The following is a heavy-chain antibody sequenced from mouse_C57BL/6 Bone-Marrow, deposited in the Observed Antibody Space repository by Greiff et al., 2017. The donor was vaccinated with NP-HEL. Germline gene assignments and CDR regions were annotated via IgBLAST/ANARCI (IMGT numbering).Heavy chain of an antibody. V-gene: IGHV1-5*01. CDR1: GYTFTSYW. Sequence: VQLQQSGTVLARPGASVKMSCKTSGYTFTSYWMHWVKQRPGQGLEWIGAIYPGNSDTSYNQKFKGKAKLTAVTSASTAYMELSSLTNEDSAVYYCTREENYYGSSPFAYWGQGTLVTVSA. J-gene: IGHJ3*01. CDR3: TREENYYGSSPFAY. CDR2: IYPGNSDT. D-gene: IGHD1-1*01.